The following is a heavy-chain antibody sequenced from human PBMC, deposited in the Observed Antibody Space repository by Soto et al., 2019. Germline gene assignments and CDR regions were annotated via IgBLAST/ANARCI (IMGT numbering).Heavy chain of an antibody. Sequence: GASVKVSCKASGYTFNTYGISWVRQAPGQGLEWMGWISAYNGNTNYAQKFQGRVTMTTDTSTSTAYMELRSLRSDDTAVYYCARGRYYGSGSPVDVWGQGTTVPVSS. CDR2: ISAYNGNT. J-gene: IGHJ6*02. CDR1: GYTFNTYG. V-gene: IGHV1-18*01. D-gene: IGHD3-10*01. CDR3: ARGRYYGSGSPVDV.